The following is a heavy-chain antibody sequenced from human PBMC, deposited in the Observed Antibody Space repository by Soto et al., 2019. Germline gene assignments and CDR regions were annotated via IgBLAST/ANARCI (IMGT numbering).Heavy chain of an antibody. CDR1: GFTFSDYS. CDR2: IYPSSSTI. CDR3: AKGRGYCSSTSCYVGSDY. D-gene: IGHD2-2*01. V-gene: IGHV3-48*04. Sequence: GGSLRLSCAASGFTFSDYSMNWVRQAPGKGLEWLAYIYPSSSTIYYADSVRGRFTISRDSSKNTLYLQMNSLRAEDTAVYYCAKGRGYCSSTSCYVGSDYWGQGTLVTVSS. J-gene: IGHJ4*02.